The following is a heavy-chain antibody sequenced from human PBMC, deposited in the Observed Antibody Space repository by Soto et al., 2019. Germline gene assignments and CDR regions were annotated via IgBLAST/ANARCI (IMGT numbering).Heavy chain of an antibody. Sequence: ASVKVSCKVSGYTLTELSMHWVRQAPGKGLEWMGGFDPEDGETIYAQKFQGRVTMTEDTSTDTAYMELSSLRSEDTAVYYCATNYDSSGYWDNDAFDIWGQGXMVTV. V-gene: IGHV1-24*01. CDR3: ATNYDSSGYWDNDAFDI. J-gene: IGHJ3*02. CDR1: GYTLTELS. D-gene: IGHD3-22*01. CDR2: FDPEDGET.